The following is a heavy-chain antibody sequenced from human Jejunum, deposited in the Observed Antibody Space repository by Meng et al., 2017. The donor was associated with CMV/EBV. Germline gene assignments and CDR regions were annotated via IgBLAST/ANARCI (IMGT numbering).Heavy chain of an antibody. CDR3: ARGERSYNLLKPYHYYGMDV. Sequence: IRGVRQDPGRGLEWMGGIIPIFDTANDAQKFQGRVTITTDESTSTAYMELSSLRSEDTAVYVCARGERSYNLLKPYHYYGMDVWGQGTTVTVSS. D-gene: IGHD3-9*01. CDR2: IIPIFDTA. V-gene: IGHV1-69*05. J-gene: IGHJ6*02.